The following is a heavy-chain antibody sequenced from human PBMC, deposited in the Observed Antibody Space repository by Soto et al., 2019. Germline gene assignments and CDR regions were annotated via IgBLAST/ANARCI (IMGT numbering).Heavy chain of an antibody. CDR3: ARAGGSSWYGDVDY. V-gene: IGHV1-8*01. CDR2: TNPNSGNT. Sequence: QVQLVQSGAEVKKPGASVKVSCKASGYTFSSYDIHWVRQAPGQGLEWMGWTNPNSGNTGYAQKFQGRVTMTRDRXRNTAYMELSSLRSEDTAIYYCARAGGSSWYGDVDYWGQGTLVTVSS. D-gene: IGHD6-13*01. CDR1: GYTFSSYD. J-gene: IGHJ4*02.